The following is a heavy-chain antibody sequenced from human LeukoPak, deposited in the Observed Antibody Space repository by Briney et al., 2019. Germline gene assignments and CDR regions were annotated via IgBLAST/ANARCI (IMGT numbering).Heavy chain of an antibody. J-gene: IGHJ4*02. D-gene: IGHD2-21*02. Sequence: QPGGSLRLSCAASGFTFDRFTIHWVRQTPGKGLECVSLINRRGHTFYADSVKGRFTISRDNSRNSVFLQMNSLRPEDTALYHCAKEVDCPSDCLFFHSWGQGTLITVSS. CDR2: INRRGHT. CDR1: GFTFDRFT. V-gene: IGHV3-43*01. CDR3: AKEVDCPSDCLFFHS.